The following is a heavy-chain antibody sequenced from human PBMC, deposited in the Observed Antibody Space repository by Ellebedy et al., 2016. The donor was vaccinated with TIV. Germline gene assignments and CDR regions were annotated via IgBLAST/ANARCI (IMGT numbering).Heavy chain of an antibody. J-gene: IGHJ4*02. Sequence: GGSLRLXXAASGFTVSSNYMSWVRQAPGKGLEWVSVIYSGGSTYYADSVKGRFTISRDNAKNTVYLLMNSLRPEDTALYYCARAHGSEVGGSYSFWGQGTLVTVSS. CDR2: IYSGGST. CDR3: ARAHGSEVGGSYSF. D-gene: IGHD1-26*01. V-gene: IGHV3-66*01. CDR1: GFTVSSNY.